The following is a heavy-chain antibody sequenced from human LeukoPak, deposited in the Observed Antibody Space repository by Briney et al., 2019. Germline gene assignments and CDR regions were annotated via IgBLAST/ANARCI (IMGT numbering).Heavy chain of an antibody. Sequence: GESLKISCKGSGYSFTSYWIGWVRQMPGKGLEWMGIIYPGDSDTRYSPSFQGQVTISADKSISTAYLQWSSLKASDAAMYYCARHPYCGGDCYPPLWDWGQGTLVTVSS. CDR1: GYSFTSYW. J-gene: IGHJ4*02. CDR3: ARHPYCGGDCYPPLWD. CDR2: IYPGDSDT. D-gene: IGHD2-21*02. V-gene: IGHV5-51*01.